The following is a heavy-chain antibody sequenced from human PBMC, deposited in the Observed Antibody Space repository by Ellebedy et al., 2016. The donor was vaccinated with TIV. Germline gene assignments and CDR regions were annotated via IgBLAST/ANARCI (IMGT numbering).Heavy chain of an antibody. D-gene: IGHD6-19*01. CDR1: GFTFSSYW. CDR2: ISGSGGST. Sequence: GESLKISXAASGFTFSSYWMSWVRQAPGTGLEWVSTISGSGGSTYYADSVKGRFTISRDNSKNTLYLQMNSLRAEDTAVYYCARAFVDLNSGWYRGDGLPFDYWGQGTLVTVSS. V-gene: IGHV3-23*01. J-gene: IGHJ4*02. CDR3: ARAFVDLNSGWYRGDGLPFDY.